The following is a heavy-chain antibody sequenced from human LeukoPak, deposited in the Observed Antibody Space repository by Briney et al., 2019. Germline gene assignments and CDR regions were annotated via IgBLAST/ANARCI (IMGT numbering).Heavy chain of an antibody. CDR3: ARVGKYSDSWYADY. Sequence: PGGSLRLSCAASGFSFSSYWMKWVRQAPGKGLEWVANIKEDESAKYYADSVKGRFTISRDNAKNSLYLQMNSLRAEDTAVYYCARVGKYSDSWYADYWGQGTLVTVSS. CDR1: GFSFSSYW. V-gene: IGHV3-7*01. CDR2: IKEDESAK. J-gene: IGHJ4*02. D-gene: IGHD6-13*01.